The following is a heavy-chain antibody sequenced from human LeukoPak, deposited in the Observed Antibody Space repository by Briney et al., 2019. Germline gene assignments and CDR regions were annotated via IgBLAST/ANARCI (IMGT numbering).Heavy chain of an antibody. V-gene: IGHV3-30*02. D-gene: IGHD4-17*01. CDR1: GFTFSSYG. CDR2: IRYDGSNK. CDR3: AKLYGDSVAYYYYGMDV. J-gene: IGHJ6*02. Sequence: GGSLRLSCAASGFTFSSYGVHWVRQAPGKGLEWVAFIRYDGSNKYYADSVKGRFTISRDNSKNTLYLQMNSLRAEDTAVYYCAKLYGDSVAYYYYGMDVWGQGTTVTVSS.